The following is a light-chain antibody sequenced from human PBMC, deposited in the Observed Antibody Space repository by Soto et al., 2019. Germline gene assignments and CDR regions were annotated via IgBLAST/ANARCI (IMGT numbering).Light chain of an antibody. J-gene: IGLJ1*01. CDR2: EVF. CDR1: GRDIGAYIF. CDR3: ASFTTRTTYD. Sequence: QSVLTQPASVSGSPGQSITISCSGTGRDIGAYIFVSWYQQHPGKAPKLLLYEVFNRPSGVSNRFSGSKSGNTASLTISGLQPDDQADPSRASFTTRTTYDFGTGTKVTVL. V-gene: IGLV2-14*03.